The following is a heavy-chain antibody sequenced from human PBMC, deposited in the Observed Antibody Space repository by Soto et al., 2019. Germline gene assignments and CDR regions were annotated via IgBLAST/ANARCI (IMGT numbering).Heavy chain of an antibody. CDR2: IIPIFGTA. CDR3: ARGGRSNYYYYYGMDV. CDR1: GGTFSSYA. D-gene: IGHD3-16*01. Sequence: QVQLVQSGAEVKKPGSSVKVSCKASGGTFSSYAISWVRQAPGQGLEWMGGIIPIFGTANYAQKFQGRVTITADESTSTAYMGLSSLRSEDTAVYYCARGGRSNYYYYYGMDVWGQGTTVTVSS. J-gene: IGHJ6*02. V-gene: IGHV1-69*01.